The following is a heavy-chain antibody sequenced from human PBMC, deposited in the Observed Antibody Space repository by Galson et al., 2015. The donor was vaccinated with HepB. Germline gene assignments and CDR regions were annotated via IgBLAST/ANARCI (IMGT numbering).Heavy chain of an antibody. J-gene: IGHJ6*02. D-gene: IGHD3-22*01. V-gene: IGHV5-51*01. CDR2: IYPGDSDS. CDR1: GYSFTNYW. CDR3: ARHGGRHDTGYNYYYGMDV. Sequence: QSGAEVKKPGESLRISCEGSGYSFTNYWIVWVRQMPGKGLEWMGIIYPGDSDSRYSPSFQGRVTISADKSISTPYLQWSSLRASDTAMYYCARHGGRHDTGYNYYYGMDVWGQGTTVTVSS.